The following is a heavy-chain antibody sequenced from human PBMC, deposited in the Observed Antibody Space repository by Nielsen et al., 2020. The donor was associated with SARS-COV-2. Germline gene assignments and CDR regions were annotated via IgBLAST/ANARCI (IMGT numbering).Heavy chain of an antibody. CDR3: ARAPITMIVVVTAFDY. V-gene: IGHV4-34*09. Sequence: SCAASGFTFSSYAMSWVRQPPGKGLEWIGEINHSGSTYYNPSLKSRVTISVDTSKNQFSLKLSSVTAADTAVYYCARAPITMIVVVTAFDYWGQGTLVTVSS. J-gene: IGHJ4*02. CDR1: GFTFSSYA. CDR2: INHSGST. D-gene: IGHD3-22*01.